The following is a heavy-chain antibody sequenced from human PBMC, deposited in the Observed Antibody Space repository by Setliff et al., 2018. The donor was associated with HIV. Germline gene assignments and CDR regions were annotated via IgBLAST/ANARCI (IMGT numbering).Heavy chain of an antibody. D-gene: IGHD2-2*01. CDR3: ARGPARRYRFSTVYGL. Sequence: SETLSLTCAVYGGSFSGWYWTWIRLIPGKGLEWIGEIEYGGSTTYNPSLESRVTISVDTSKTQFSLKLSDVTVADTGIYYCARGPARRYRFSTVYGLWGPGTRVTV. CDR1: GGSFSGWY. V-gene: IGHV4-34*01. J-gene: IGHJ3*01. CDR2: IEYGGST.